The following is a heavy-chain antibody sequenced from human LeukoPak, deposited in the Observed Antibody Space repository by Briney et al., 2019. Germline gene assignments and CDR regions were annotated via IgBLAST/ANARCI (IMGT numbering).Heavy chain of an antibody. CDR3: ATGESYTTSFDY. CDR1: GFTVSSNY. Sequence: GGSLRLSCAASGFTVSSNYMSWVRQAPGKGLEWVSVIYSCGSTYYADSVKGRFTISRDNSKNTLYLQMNSLRAEDTAVYYCATGESYTTSFDYWGQGTLVTVSS. CDR2: IYSCGST. D-gene: IGHD1-1*01. J-gene: IGHJ4*02. V-gene: IGHV3-66*03.